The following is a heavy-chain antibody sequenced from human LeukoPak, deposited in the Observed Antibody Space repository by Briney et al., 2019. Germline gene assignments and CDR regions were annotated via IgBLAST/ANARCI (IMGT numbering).Heavy chain of an antibody. V-gene: IGHV4-59*12. CDR3: ARDSPRYCSGGSCYYYYMDV. J-gene: IGHJ6*03. CDR1: GGSISSYY. Sequence: SETLSLTCTVSGGSISSYYWSWIRQPPGKGLEWIGYIYYSGTTSYNPSLESRITLSVDTSKNHFSLKLSSVTAADTAVYYCARDSPRYCSGGSCYYYYMDVWGKGTTVTVSS. D-gene: IGHD2-15*01. CDR2: IYYSGTT.